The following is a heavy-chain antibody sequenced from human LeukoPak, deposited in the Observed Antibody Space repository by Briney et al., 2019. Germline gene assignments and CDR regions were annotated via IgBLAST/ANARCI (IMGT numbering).Heavy chain of an antibody. J-gene: IGHJ4*02. Sequence: ASVKVSCKASGYTFTGYYMHWVRQAPGQGLEWMGGIIPIFGTANYAQKFQGRVTITADESTSTAYMELSSLSSEDTALYYCARKDYFGSGIYFFDYWGQGALVTVSS. CDR2: IIPIFGTA. D-gene: IGHD3-10*01. CDR1: GYTFTGYY. CDR3: ARKDYFGSGIYFFDY. V-gene: IGHV1-69*13.